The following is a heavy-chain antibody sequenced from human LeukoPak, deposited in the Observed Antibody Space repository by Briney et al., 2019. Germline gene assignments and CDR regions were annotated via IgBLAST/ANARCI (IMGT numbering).Heavy chain of an antibody. J-gene: IGHJ4*02. CDR3: ASCPEHYGVFRRNYFDY. Sequence: GGSLRLSCAASGFTFTNYWMSWVRQAPGKGLELVANIKQDRSEKYYVDSVKGRFTISRDNAKNSLYLQMNSLRAEDTAVYYCASCPEHYGVFRRNYFDYWGQGTLVTVSS. V-gene: IGHV3-7*01. CDR2: IKQDRSEK. CDR1: GFTFTNYW. D-gene: IGHD4-17*01.